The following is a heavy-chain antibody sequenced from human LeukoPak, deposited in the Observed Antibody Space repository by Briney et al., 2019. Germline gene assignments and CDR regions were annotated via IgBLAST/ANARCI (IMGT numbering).Heavy chain of an antibody. V-gene: IGHV3-7*03. Sequence: GGSLRLSCAASGFTFSRYWMSWVRQAPGKGLEWVANIKQDGSEKNYVDSVKGRFTISRDNSKNTLFLQMNSLRAEDSAVYYCAKDYVVGSIDYWGQGTLVTVSS. D-gene: IGHD2-21*01. J-gene: IGHJ4*02. CDR2: IKQDGSEK. CDR3: AKDYVVGSIDY. CDR1: GFTFSRYW.